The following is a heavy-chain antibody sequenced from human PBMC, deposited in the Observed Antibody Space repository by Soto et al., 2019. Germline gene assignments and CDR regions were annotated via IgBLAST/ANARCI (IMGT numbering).Heavy chain of an antibody. CDR2: ISSSSFSI. D-gene: IGHD6-6*01. CDR3: ARHASSNIYGMDV. Sequence: EVQLVESGGGLVKPGGSLRLSCAASGFTFSSYSMNWVRQAPGKGLEWVSSISSSSFSINYADSVKGRFSISRDNAQNSLPLQLNKLRDEDPAVYYCARHASSNIYGMDVWGQGTTVTVSS. V-gene: IGHV3-21*02. CDR1: GFTFSSYS. J-gene: IGHJ6*02.